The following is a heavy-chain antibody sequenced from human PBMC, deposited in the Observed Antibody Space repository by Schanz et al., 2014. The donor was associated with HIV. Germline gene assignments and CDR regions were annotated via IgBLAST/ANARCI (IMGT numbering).Heavy chain of an antibody. V-gene: IGHV3-30*19. Sequence: QVQLVESGGGVVQPGRSLRLSCTASGFTFSSSGMHWVRQAPGKGLEWVAVISYDGSNKYYADSVKGRFTISRDNSKNTLYLQMNSLRAEDTAVYYCARVGNWNYETYYFDHWGQGTLITVSS. J-gene: IGHJ4*02. CDR3: ARVGNWNYETYYFDH. D-gene: IGHD1-7*01. CDR1: GFTFSSSG. CDR2: ISYDGSNK.